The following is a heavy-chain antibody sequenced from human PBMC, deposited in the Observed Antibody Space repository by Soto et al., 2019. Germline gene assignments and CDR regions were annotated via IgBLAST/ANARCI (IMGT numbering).Heavy chain of an antibody. CDR3: AKGHYYGSRTYLDD. CDR2: ISGSGGST. J-gene: IGHJ4*02. V-gene: IGHV3-23*01. D-gene: IGHD3-10*01. CDR1: GFTFYSYA. Sequence: EVQLLESGGVLVQPGGSLRLSCAASGFTFYSYAMYWVRQAPGKGLEWVSFISGSGGSTYYADSVKGRFTISRDNSRNTLYMKMNSLRGEDTAVYYCAKGHYYGSRTYLDDWGQGTLVTVSS.